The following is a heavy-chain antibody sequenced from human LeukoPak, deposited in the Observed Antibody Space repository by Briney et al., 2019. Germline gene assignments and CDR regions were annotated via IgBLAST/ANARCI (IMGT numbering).Heavy chain of an antibody. D-gene: IGHD2-2*01. CDR1: GFIFSSYG. Sequence: GGSLRLSCAASGFIFSSYGMHWVRQAPGKGLEWVAVISYDGIIKDYADSVKGRFTISRDNAKNKLYLQMNSLRAEDTAVYYCAKEAPHCSSTSCYVEFWGQGTLVTVSS. V-gene: IGHV3-30*18. CDR2: ISYDGIIK. CDR3: AKEAPHCSSTSCYVEF. J-gene: IGHJ4*02.